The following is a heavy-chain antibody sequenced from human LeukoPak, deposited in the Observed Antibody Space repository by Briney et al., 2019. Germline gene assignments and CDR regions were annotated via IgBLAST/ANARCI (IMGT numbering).Heavy chain of an antibody. CDR1: GYTFTGYY. CDR2: INPNSGGT. D-gene: IGHD5-18*01. J-gene: IGHJ4*02. CDR3: AREIGGYSYGFSVDY. V-gene: IGHV1-2*02. Sequence: GVSVKVSCKTSGYTFTGYYMHWVRQAPGQGLEWMGWINPNSGGTNYAQKFQGRVTMTRDTSISTAYMELSRLRSDDTATYYCAREIGGYSYGFSVDYWGQGTLVTVSS.